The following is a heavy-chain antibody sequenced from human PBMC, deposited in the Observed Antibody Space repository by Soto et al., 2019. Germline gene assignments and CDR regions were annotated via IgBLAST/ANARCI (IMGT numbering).Heavy chain of an antibody. Sequence: SETLSLTCTVSGGSISSYYWSWIRQPPGKGLEWIGYIYYSGSTNYNPSLKSRVTISVDTSKNQFSLKLSSVTAADTAVYYCARASGSYEKWFDPWGQGTLVTSPQ. V-gene: IGHV4-59*01. CDR2: IYYSGST. CDR3: ARASGSYEKWFDP. CDR1: GGSISSYY. D-gene: IGHD1-26*01. J-gene: IGHJ5*02.